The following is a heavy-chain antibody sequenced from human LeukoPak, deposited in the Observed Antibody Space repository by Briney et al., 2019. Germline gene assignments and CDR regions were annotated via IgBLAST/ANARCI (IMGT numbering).Heavy chain of an antibody. V-gene: IGHV1-8*01. CDR3: ARSTTGTTGDDAFDI. CDR1: GYTFTSYD. D-gene: IGHD1-1*01. CDR2: MNPNSGNT. J-gene: IGHJ3*02. Sequence: APVKVSCKASGYTFTSYDINWVRQATGQGLEWMGWMNPNSGNTGYAQKFQGRVTMTRNTSISTAYMELSSLRSEDTAVYDCARSTTGTTGDDAFDIWGQGTMVTVSS.